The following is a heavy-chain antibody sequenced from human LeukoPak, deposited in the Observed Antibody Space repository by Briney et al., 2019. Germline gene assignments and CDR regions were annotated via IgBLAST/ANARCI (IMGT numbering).Heavy chain of an antibody. D-gene: IGHD5-18*01. J-gene: IGHJ4*02. CDR1: GGTFSSYA. CDR2: IIPIFGTA. Sequence: ASVKVSCKASGGTFSSYAISWVRQAPGQGLEWMGGIIPIFGTANYAQKFQGRVTITADKSTSTAYMELSSLRSEDTAVYYCARGGDSYGTQYYFDYWGQGTLVTVSS. V-gene: IGHV1-69*06. CDR3: ARGGDSYGTQYYFDY.